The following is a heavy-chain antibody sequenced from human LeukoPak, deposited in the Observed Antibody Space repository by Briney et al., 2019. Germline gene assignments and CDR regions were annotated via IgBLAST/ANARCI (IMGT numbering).Heavy chain of an antibody. CDR3: ARRRDYYDSRGYYAFDI. D-gene: IGHD3-22*01. Sequence: SETLSLTCTVSGGSMSSHYWSWIRQPPGKGLEWIGYIYYSGTTNYNPSLKSRVTISVDTSKNQFSLKLNSVTAADTAVYYCARRRDYYDSRGYYAFDIWGHGTMVTVSS. V-gene: IGHV4-59*11. CDR2: IYYSGTT. CDR1: GGSMSSHY. J-gene: IGHJ3*02.